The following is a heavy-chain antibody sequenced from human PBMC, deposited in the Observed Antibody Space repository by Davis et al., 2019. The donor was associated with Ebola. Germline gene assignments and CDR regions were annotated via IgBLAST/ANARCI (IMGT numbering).Heavy chain of an antibody. CDR3: ARWTNYDSSGYYFDY. J-gene: IGHJ4*02. D-gene: IGHD3-22*01. CDR1: GFTVSSNY. Sequence: PGGSLRLSCAASGFTVSSNYMSWVRQAPGKGLEWVSLIYSRGDTYYADSLKGRFTISRHNSKNTLYLQMNSLRAEDTAVYYCARWTNYDSSGYYFDYWGQGTLVTVSS. CDR2: IYSRGDT. V-gene: IGHV3-53*04.